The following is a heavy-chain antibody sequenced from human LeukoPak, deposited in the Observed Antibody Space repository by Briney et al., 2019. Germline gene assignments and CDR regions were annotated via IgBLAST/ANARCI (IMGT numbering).Heavy chain of an antibody. V-gene: IGHV1-46*01. CDR3: ARDMLAVPSNWFDP. CDR1: GYTFTSYY. J-gene: IGHJ5*02. D-gene: IGHD2-8*01. CDR2: INPSGGGT. Sequence: ASVKVSCKASGYTFTSYYIHWVRQAPGQGLEWMGVINPSGGGTSYAQKFQGRVTMTRDTSTSTVYMDLRSLRSEDTAVYFCARDMLAVPSNWFDPWGQGSLVTVSS.